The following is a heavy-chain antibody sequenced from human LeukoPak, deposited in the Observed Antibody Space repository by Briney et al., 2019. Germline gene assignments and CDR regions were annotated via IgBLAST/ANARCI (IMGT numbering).Heavy chain of an antibody. V-gene: IGHV4-59*08. J-gene: IGHJ4*02. CDR1: GGSISSYY. CDR3: ARRSSGSYYSDYFDY. D-gene: IGHD1-26*01. CDR2: IYYSGST. Sequence: SETLSLTCTVSGGSISSYYWSWIRQPPGKGLEWIGYIYYSGSTNYNPSLKSRVTISVDTSKNQFSLKLSSVTAADTAVYYCARRSSGSYYSDYFDYWGQGTLVTVSS.